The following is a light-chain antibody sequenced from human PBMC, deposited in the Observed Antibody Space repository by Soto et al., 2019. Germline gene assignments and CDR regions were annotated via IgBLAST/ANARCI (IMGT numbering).Light chain of an antibody. V-gene: IGLV8-61*01. CDR2: NTN. Sequence: QAVVTQEPSFSVSLGRTVTLTCGLSSGSVSTSYYPSWHQQTPGQAPRTLIYNTNIRSSGVPDRFSGSILGNKAALTITGAQADDESDYYCVLYMGNGIWMFGGGTKVTVL. CDR3: VLYMGNGIWM. J-gene: IGLJ3*02. CDR1: SGSVSTSYY.